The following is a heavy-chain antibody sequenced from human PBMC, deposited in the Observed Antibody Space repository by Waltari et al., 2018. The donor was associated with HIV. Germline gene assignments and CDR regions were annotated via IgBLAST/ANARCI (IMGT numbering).Heavy chain of an antibody. CDR2: IYYGGRT. J-gene: IGHJ4*02. CDR3: ARHVKQWSGRVHY. D-gene: IGHD2-15*01. V-gene: IGHV4-39*01. CDR1: GGSISSSSYY. Sequence: QLQLQESGRGLVKPSETLSLPCTVSGGSISSSSYYWGWIRQPPGKGLEWIGSIYYGGRTYYHPSLNRRVPLSVDTSTIQFSLTLSSVTAADTAVYYCARHVKQWSGRVHYSGQGTLLTVSS.